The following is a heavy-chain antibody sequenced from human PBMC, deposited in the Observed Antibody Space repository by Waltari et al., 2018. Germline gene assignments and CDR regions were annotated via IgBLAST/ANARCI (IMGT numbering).Heavy chain of an antibody. V-gene: IGHV4-39*01. CDR1: GGSISSSSYS. D-gene: IGHD1-1*01. Sequence: QLQLQESGPGLVKPSETLSLPCTVSGGSISSSSYSWGWIRLPPGKGLEWIGSIYYSGSTYYNPSLKSRVTISVDTSKNQFSLKLSSVTAADTAVYYCARRFSSGPLPSYYFDYWGQGTLVTVSS. J-gene: IGHJ4*02. CDR3: ARRFSSGPLPSYYFDY. CDR2: IYYSGST.